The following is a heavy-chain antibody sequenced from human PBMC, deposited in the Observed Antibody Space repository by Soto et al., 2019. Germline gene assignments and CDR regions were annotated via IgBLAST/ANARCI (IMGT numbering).Heavy chain of an antibody. CDR3: ARVPSP. J-gene: IGHJ5*02. CDR1: GGSFSGYY. Sequence: TSETLSLTCAVYGGSFSGYYWSWIRQPPGKGLEWIGYIYHSGSTYYNPSLKSRVTISVDRSKNQFSLKLSSVTAADTAVYYCARVPSPWGQGTLVTVSS. CDR2: IYHSGST. V-gene: IGHV4-30-2*01.